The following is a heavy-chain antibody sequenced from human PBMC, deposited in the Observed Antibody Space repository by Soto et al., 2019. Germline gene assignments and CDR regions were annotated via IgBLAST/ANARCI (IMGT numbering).Heavy chain of an antibody. V-gene: IGHV3-74*01. J-gene: IGHJ3*02. CDR3: HLNAPKGGDAFDI. CDR1: GFTFSSYW. CDR2: INSDGSST. D-gene: IGHD3-16*01. Sequence: EVQLVESGGGLVQPGGSLRLSCAASGFTFSSYWMPWVRQAPGKGLVWVSRINSDGSSTSYEDSVKGQVTTSRDNAKNKLYRQMTDERAEDSCVYYCHLNAPKGGDAFDIWGQGTMVTVSS.